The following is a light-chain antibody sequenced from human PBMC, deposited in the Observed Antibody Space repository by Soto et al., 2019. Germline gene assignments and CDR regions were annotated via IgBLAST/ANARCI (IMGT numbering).Light chain of an antibody. J-gene: IGKJ1*01. CDR3: QQSYNNPRT. CDR2: SAS. V-gene: IGKV1-39*01. CDR1: QYISTY. Sequence: DIQMTQSPSSLSASLGDSVTITCRASQYISTYLNWYQQSPGKAPKLLIYSASTSESGVPLRFSGSGSGKDFTLTISSLEHDDAAIYYCQQSYNNPRTFGQGTKVEI.